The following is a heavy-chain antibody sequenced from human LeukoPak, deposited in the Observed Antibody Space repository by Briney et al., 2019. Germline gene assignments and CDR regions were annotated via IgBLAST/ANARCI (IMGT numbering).Heavy chain of an antibody. J-gene: IGHJ4*02. Sequence: SETLSLTCTVSGGSISSGSYYWSWIRQPAGKGLEWIGRIYTSGSTNYNPSLKSRVTISVDTSKSQFSLKLSSVTAADTAAYYCARDGVAARTFDYWGQGTLVTVSS. CDR1: GGSISSGSYY. V-gene: IGHV4-61*02. D-gene: IGHD6-6*01. CDR2: IYTSGST. CDR3: ARDGVAARTFDY.